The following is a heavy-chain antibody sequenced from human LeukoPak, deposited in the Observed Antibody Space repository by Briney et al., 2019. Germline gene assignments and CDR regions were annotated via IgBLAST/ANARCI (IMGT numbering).Heavy chain of an antibody. V-gene: IGHV3-33*01. Sequence: GGSLRLSCAASGFTFSSYGMHWVRQAPGKGLEWVAVIWYDGSNKYYADSVKGRFTISRDNSKNTLYLQMNSLRAEDTAVYYCARGPPYGDYYFDYWGQGTLVTVSS. J-gene: IGHJ4*02. CDR1: GFTFSSYG. CDR2: IWYDGSNK. CDR3: ARGPPYGDYYFDY. D-gene: IGHD4-17*01.